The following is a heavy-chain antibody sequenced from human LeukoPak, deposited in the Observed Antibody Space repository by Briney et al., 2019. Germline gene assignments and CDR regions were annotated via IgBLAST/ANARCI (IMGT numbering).Heavy chain of an antibody. D-gene: IGHD6-13*01. CDR3: ARGRYLTTSGGEAAGLLDY. Sequence: SETLSLTCTVSGGSISTYYCSWIRQPPGKGLEWIWYVYYGWNTNSNPSLKSRVSIFVDTSQKQFSLRLTSVTAADTAVYYCARGRYLTTSGGEAAGLLDYWGQGSLVTVST. V-gene: IGHV4-59*12. CDR1: GGSISTYY. CDR2: VYYGWNT. J-gene: IGHJ4*02.